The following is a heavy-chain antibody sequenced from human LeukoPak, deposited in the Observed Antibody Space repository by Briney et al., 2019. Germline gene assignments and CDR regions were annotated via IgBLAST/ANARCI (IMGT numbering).Heavy chain of an antibody. CDR3: AGGRPHGNDY. CDR2: IASDGSST. V-gene: IGHV3-74*01. Sequence: GGSLRLSCAASGFTFSSYWMNWVRQAPGKGLVWVSRIASDGSSTTYADSVKGRFSISRDNAKNTLYLQMNSLRVEDTAVYYCAGGRPHGNDYWGQGTLVTVSS. CDR1: GFTFSSYW. J-gene: IGHJ4*02. D-gene: IGHD4-23*01.